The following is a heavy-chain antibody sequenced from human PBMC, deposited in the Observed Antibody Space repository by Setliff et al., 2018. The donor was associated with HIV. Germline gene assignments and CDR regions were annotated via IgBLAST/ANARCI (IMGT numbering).Heavy chain of an antibody. D-gene: IGHD6-19*01. J-gene: IGHJ6*02. Sequence: ASVQVSCKASCSTFTTYGISWVRQAPGHGLEWMGWISPNFGHTNYAQNFLGRVTMTIDTSTSRAYMELRSLRSDDTAMYFCARLGSGWSDSYYYAMDIWGQGTTVTVSS. CDR1: CSTFTTYG. V-gene: IGHV1-18*01. CDR2: ISPNFGHT. CDR3: ARLGSGWSDSYYYAMDI.